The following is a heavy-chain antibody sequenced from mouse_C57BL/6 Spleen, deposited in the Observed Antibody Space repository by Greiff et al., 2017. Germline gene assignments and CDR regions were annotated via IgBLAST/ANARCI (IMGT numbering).Heavy chain of an antibody. Sequence: QVQLQQPGAELVRPGSSVKLSCKASGYTFTSYWMHWVKQRPIQGLEWIGNIDPSDSETHYNQKFKDKATLTVDKSSSTAYMQLSSLTSEDSAVYYCARVVATRVDYWGQGTTLTVSS. D-gene: IGHD1-1*01. CDR2: IDPSDSET. CDR1: GYTFTSYW. V-gene: IGHV1-52*01. J-gene: IGHJ2*01. CDR3: ARVVATRVDY.